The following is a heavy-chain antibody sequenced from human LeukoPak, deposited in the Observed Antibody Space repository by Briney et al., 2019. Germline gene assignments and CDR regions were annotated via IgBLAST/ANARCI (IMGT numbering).Heavy chain of an antibody. V-gene: IGHV4-59*11. J-gene: IGHJ3*02. CDR2: ISYIGST. CDR1: GGSISSHY. CDR3: ARDPTTVTKGLDI. Sequence: PSETLSLTCTVSGGSISSHYWCWIRQPPGKGLEWIGYISYIGSTNYNPSLKSRVTISVDTSKNQFSLKLSSVTAADTAVYYCARDPTTVTKGLDIWGQGTMVTVSS. D-gene: IGHD4-17*01.